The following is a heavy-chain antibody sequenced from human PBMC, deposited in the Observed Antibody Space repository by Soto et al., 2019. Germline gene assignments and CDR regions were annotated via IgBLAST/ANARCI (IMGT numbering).Heavy chain of an antibody. D-gene: IGHD3-10*01. Sequence: ASVKVSCKASGYTFTSYGISWVRQAPGQGLEWMGWISAYNGNTNYAQKLQGRVTMTTDTSTSTAYMELRSLRSDDTAVYYCARDAMVRGSLGMDVWGQGTTVTVSS. CDR2: ISAYNGNT. V-gene: IGHV1-18*01. CDR1: GYTFTSYG. J-gene: IGHJ6*02. CDR3: ARDAMVRGSLGMDV.